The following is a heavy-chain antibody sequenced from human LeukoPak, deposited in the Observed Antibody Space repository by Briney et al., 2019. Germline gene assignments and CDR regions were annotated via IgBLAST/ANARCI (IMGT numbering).Heavy chain of an antibody. CDR1: GFTFSNYE. Sequence: GGSLRLSCAASGFTFSNYEMHWVRQAPGKGLEWVSYISSTGNTINYADSVKGRFTISRDNAKNSLYLQMNSLRAEDTAIYYCARGLRVSSAAWGQGTLVTVSS. CDR3: ARGLRVSSAA. CDR2: ISSTGNTI. D-gene: IGHD2-15*01. J-gene: IGHJ5*02. V-gene: IGHV3-48*03.